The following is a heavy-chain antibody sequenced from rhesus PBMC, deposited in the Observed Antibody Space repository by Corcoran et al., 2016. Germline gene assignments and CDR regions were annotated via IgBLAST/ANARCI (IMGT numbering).Heavy chain of an antibody. CDR2: ISGSSERT. CDR3: ARDDYGSRNGFDY. J-gene: IGHJ4*01. D-gene: IGHD4-29*01. V-gene: IGHV4-165*01. CDR1: GGSFSGYY. Sequence: QVQLQESGPGLVKPSETLSLTCAVSGGSFSGYYWGWIRQPPGKGLEWIGYISGSSERTDYNPSLKSRGTMSTDTSKNQFSLKLSAVTAADTAVYYCARDDYGSRNGFDYWGQGVLVTVSS.